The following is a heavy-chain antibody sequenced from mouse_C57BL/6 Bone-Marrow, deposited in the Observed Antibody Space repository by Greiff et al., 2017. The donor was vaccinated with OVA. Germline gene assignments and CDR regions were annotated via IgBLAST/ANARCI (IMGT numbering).Heavy chain of an antibody. CDR3: AKGGYGNYVAWFAY. CDR1: GYTFTSYW. Sequence: VQLQQSGAELVMPGASVKLSCKASGYTFTSYWMHWVKQRPGQGLEWIGEIDPSDSYTNYNQKFKGKSTLTVDKSSSTAYMQLSSLTSEDSAVYYCAKGGYGNYVAWFAYWGQGTLVTVSA. D-gene: IGHD2-1*01. V-gene: IGHV1-69*01. CDR2: IDPSDSYT. J-gene: IGHJ3*01.